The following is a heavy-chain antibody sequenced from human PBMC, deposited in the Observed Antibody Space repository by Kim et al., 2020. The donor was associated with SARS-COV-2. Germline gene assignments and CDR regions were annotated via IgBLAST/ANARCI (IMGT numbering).Heavy chain of an antibody. CDR1: GFTFSSAW. J-gene: IGHJ4*02. CDR3: ARLDFWSGSIL. V-gene: IGHV3-15*01. CDR2: IKSNTAGGTA. Sequence: GGSLRLSCAASGFTFSSAWMSWVRQAPGKGLEWIGRIKSNTAGGTADYGAPVQGRFTISRDDSKDTLYLQINGLKTEDTAVYYCARLDFWSGSILWGQGT. D-gene: IGHD3-3*01.